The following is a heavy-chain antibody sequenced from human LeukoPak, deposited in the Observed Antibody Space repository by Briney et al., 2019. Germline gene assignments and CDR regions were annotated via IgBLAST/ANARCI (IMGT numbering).Heavy chain of an antibody. CDR3: ARSSTTMVRGNFDY. Sequence: ASVKVSCKASGYSFTSYGISWVRQAPGQGLEWMGWISAYNGNTNYAQNLQGRVTMTTDTSTSTAFMELRGLRSDDTAVYYCARSSTTMVRGNFDYWGQGTLVTVSS. CDR1: GYSFTSYG. V-gene: IGHV1-18*01. CDR2: ISAYNGNT. D-gene: IGHD3-10*01. J-gene: IGHJ4*02.